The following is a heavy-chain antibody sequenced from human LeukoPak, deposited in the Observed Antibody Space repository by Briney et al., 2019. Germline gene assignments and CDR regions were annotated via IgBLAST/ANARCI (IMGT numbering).Heavy chain of an antibody. V-gene: IGHV3-23*01. Sequence: GGSLRLSCAASGFTFSSYAMSWVRQAPGKGLEWVSAISGSGGRTYYADSVKGRFTISRDNSKNTLYLQMNSLRAEDTAVYYCARGAYYYDSSGYSYWGQGTLVTVSS. CDR3: ARGAYYYDSSGYSY. CDR2: ISGSGGRT. CDR1: GFTFSSYA. D-gene: IGHD3-22*01. J-gene: IGHJ4*02.